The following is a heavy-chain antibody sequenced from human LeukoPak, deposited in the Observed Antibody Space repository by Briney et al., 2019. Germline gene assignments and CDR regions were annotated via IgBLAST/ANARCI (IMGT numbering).Heavy chain of an antibody. D-gene: IGHD3-3*01. V-gene: IGHV3-23*01. CDR3: AKRGFWSGYDHYYFDY. J-gene: IGHJ4*02. CDR1: GFTFSSYA. CDR2: ISGSGGST. Sequence: PGRSLRLSCAASGFTFSSYAMSWVRQAPGKGLEWVSGISGSGGSTYYADSVKGRFTISRDNSKNTLYLQMNSLRAEDTAVYYCAKRGFWSGYDHYYFDYWGQGTLVTVSS.